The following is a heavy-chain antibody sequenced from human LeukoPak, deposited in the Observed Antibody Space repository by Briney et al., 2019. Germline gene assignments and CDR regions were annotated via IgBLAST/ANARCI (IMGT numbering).Heavy chain of an antibody. Sequence: PSETLSLTCSVSGGSISSGSYYWSWIRQPAGKGPEWIGRIYTSGSTNYNPSLKSRVTISVDTSKNQFSLKLSSVTAADTAVYYCARTVDGSSTSGGPFDPWGQGTLVTVSS. D-gene: IGHD2-2*01. V-gene: IGHV4-61*02. CDR3: ARTVDGSSTSGGPFDP. J-gene: IGHJ5*02. CDR1: GGSISSGSYY. CDR2: IYTSGST.